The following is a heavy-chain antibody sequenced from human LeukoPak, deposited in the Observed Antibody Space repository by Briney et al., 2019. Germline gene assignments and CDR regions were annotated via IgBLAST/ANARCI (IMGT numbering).Heavy chain of an antibody. Sequence: GGSLRLTCAASGFTFSSYSMNWVRQAPGKGLEWVSSISSSSSNIYYADSVKGRFTISRDNAKNSLYLQMNSLRAEDTAVYYCARAGGSGSFGVGLYYFDYWGQGTLVTVSS. V-gene: IGHV3-21*01. CDR3: ARAGGSGSFGVGLYYFDY. J-gene: IGHJ4*02. CDR1: GFTFSSYS. D-gene: IGHD1-26*01. CDR2: ISSSSSNI.